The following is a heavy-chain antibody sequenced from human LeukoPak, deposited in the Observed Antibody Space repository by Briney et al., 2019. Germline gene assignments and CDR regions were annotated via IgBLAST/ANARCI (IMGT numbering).Heavy chain of an antibody. Sequence: GGSLRLSCAASGFTFSSYGMHWVRQAPGKGLEWVAFIRYDGSNKYYADSVKGRFTISRDNAKNSLYLQMNSLRAEDTAVYYCARVVSGAFDIWGQGTMVTVSS. CDR1: GFTFSSYG. V-gene: IGHV3-30*02. CDR2: IRYDGSNK. CDR3: ARVVSGAFDI. J-gene: IGHJ3*02. D-gene: IGHD1-14*01.